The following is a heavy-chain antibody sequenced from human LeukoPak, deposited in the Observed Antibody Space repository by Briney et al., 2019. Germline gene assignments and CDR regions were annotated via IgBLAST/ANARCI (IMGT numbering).Heavy chain of an antibody. V-gene: IGHV3-30*03. J-gene: IGHJ4*02. D-gene: IGHD2-15*01. CDR3: ARDTSTTLDY. Sequence: GGSLRLSCAASGFTFSSYGMHWVRQAPGKGLEWVAVISYDGSNKYYADSVKGRFTISRDNSKNTLYLQMNSLRAEDTAEYYCARDTSTTLDYWGQGTLVTVSS. CDR2: ISYDGSNK. CDR1: GFTFSSYG.